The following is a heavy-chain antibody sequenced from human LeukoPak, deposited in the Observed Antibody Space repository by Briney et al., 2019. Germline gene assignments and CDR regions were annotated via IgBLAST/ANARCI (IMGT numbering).Heavy chain of an antibody. CDR1: GFTFSSYA. CDR2: ISGSGGST. D-gene: IGHD3-10*01. CDR3: AKRVWYGSADY. Sequence: PGGSLRLSYAASGFTFSSYAMSWVPQAPGKGLGWVSTISGSGGSTYYADSVKGRSTISRDNSKNTLYLQMNSLRAEDTAVYYCAKRVWYGSADYWGQGTLVTVS. V-gene: IGHV3-23*01. J-gene: IGHJ4*02.